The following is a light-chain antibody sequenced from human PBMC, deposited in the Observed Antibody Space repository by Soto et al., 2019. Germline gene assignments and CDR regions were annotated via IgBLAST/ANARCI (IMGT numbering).Light chain of an antibody. Sequence: EIVLTQSPGSLSLSPGQRATLSCRASQSVDTTFFAWYQKKPGQAPRLLIYGASKRATGIPDRFSGSGSGXXXXXXXXXXEPXXXXVYXXXQYMSSVTFGQGTKVEIK. V-gene: IGKV3-20*01. CDR2: GAS. CDR3: XQYMSSVT. J-gene: IGKJ1*01. CDR1: QSVDTTF.